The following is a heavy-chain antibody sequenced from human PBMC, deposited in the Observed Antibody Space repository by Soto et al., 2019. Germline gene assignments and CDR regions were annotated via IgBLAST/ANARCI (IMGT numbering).Heavy chain of an antibody. CDR3: AVGAGLLYAFDI. D-gene: IGHD3-3*01. Sequence: WWSWVCQMPGKGLEWMGIIYPGDSDTRYSPSFQGQVTISADKSISTAYLQWSSLKASDTAMYYCAVGAGLLYAFDIWGQGTMVTVSS. J-gene: IGHJ3*02. V-gene: IGHV5-51*01. CDR2: IYPGDSDT. CDR1: W.